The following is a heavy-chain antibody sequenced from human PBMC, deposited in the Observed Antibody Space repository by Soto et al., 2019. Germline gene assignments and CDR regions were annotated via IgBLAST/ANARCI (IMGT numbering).Heavy chain of an antibody. V-gene: IGHV4-31*03. D-gene: IGHD3-10*01. CDR1: GGSISSGGYY. J-gene: IGHJ5*02. Sequence: KPSETLSLTCTVSGGSISSGGYYWSWIRQHPGRGLEWIGYIYYSGSTYYNPSLKSRVTISVDTSKNQFSLKLSSVTAADTAVYYCARVDYYGSGSYHWFDPWGQGTLVTVSS. CDR3: ARVDYYGSGSYHWFDP. CDR2: IYYSGST.